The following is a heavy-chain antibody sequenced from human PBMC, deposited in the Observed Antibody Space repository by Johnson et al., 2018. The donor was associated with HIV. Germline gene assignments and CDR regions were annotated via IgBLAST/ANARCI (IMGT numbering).Heavy chain of an antibody. D-gene: IGHD3-22*01. J-gene: IGHJ3*02. V-gene: IGHV3-20*04. Sequence: VQLVESGGGVVQPGGSLRLSCAASGFTFDDYGMNWVRQAPGKGLEWVSCINWNGGSTGYADSVKGRFTISRDNAKNSLYLQMNSLRAEDTAMYYCARRDTYYYDSTPGAFDIWGQGTMVTVSS. CDR2: INWNGGST. CDR1: GFTFDDYG. CDR3: ARRDTYYYDSTPGAFDI.